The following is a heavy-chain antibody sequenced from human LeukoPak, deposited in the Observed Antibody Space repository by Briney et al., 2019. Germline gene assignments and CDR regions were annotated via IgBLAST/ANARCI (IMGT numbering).Heavy chain of an antibody. CDR1: GFTFSSYA. CDR2: ISGSGGST. J-gene: IGHJ4*02. V-gene: IGHV3-23*01. D-gene: IGHD3-10*01. Sequence: GGSLRLSCAVSGFTFSSYAMSWVRQAPGKGLEWVSAISGSGGSTYYADSVKGRFTISRDNSKNTLYLQMNSLRAEDTAVYYCSKAGGFYYFDYWGQGTLVTVSS. CDR3: SKAGGFYYFDY.